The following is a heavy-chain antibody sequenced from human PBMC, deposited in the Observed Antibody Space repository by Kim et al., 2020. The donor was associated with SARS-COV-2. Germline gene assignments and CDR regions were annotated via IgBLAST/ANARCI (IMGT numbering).Heavy chain of an antibody. CDR1: GFTFSNYE. CDR2: ISGGAGTI. CDR3: ARDQYYGSVNFNC. Sequence: GGSLRLSCAASGFTFSNYEMNWVRQAPGKGLEWISYISGGAGTIYYADSVKGRFTISRDNAKSSLYLQMNSLRAEDTAVYYCARDQYYGSVNFNCWGQGTLVTVSS. J-gene: IGHJ4*02. D-gene: IGHD3-10*01. V-gene: IGHV3-48*03.